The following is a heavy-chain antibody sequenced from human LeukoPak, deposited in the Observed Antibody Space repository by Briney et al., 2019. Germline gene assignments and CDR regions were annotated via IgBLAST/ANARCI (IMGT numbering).Heavy chain of an antibody. J-gene: IGHJ4*02. CDR1: GYTFTDYF. CDR2: IHPNSGAT. D-gene: IGHD3-22*01. CDR3: ARGRSSGRDLDY. V-gene: IGHV1-2*02. Sequence: ASVKVSCKASGYTFTDYFMHWVRQAPGQSLEWMGWIHPNSGATNYAQKFQGRVIMTRDTSISTVNMELSSLRSDDTAVYYCARGRSSGRDLDYWGQGTLVTVSS.